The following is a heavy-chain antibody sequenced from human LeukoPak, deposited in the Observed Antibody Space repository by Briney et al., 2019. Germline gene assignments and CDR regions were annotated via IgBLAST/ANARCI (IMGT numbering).Heavy chain of an antibody. CDR3: ARGGPSSGANY. D-gene: IGHD6-19*01. Sequence: GGSLRLSCAASGFTFSSYTMNWVRQAPGKGLEWVSCISSSSSHIYYAGSVKGRFTISRDNAKNSLYLQMNSLRAEDTAVYYCARGGPSSGANYWGQGTLVTVSS. V-gene: IGHV3-21*01. CDR1: GFTFSSYT. CDR2: ISSSSSHI. J-gene: IGHJ4*02.